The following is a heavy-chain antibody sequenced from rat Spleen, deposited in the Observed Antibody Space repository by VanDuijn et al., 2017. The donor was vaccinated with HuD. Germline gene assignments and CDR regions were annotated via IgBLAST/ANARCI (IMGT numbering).Heavy chain of an antibody. D-gene: IGHD1-11*01. CDR2: ISYDGSST. CDR3: AIHGGLRNWFDS. V-gene: IGHV5-29*01. Sequence: EVQLVESGGGLVQPGRSLKVSCEASGFTFTNYGMAWVRQAPTKGLEWVATISYDGSSTYYRDSVKGRFTISRDNANNTLYLQMDSLRSEDTATYYCAIHGGLRNWFDSWGQGSLVTVSS. CDR1: GFTFTNYG. J-gene: IGHJ3*01.